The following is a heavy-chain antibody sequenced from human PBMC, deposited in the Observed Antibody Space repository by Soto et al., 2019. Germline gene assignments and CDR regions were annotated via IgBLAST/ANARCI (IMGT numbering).Heavy chain of an antibody. J-gene: IGHJ4*02. CDR1: GGSFSGYY. Sequence: QVQLPQWGAGLLKPSETLSLTCAVYGGSFSGYYWTWIRQPPGTGLEWIGEINHSGSTNYNPSLKSRVTISVDTSKNQFSLELTSVTAANTAVYYCARDKITGLFDYWGQGTLVTVSS. D-gene: IGHD2-8*02. CDR3: ARDKITGLFDY. CDR2: INHSGST. V-gene: IGHV4-34*01.